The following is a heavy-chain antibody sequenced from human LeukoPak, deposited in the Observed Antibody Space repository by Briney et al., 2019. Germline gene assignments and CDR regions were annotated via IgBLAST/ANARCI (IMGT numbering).Heavy chain of an antibody. V-gene: IGHV4-59*02. D-gene: IGHD3-22*01. Sequence: SETLSLTCTVSGGSVSSYYWSWIRQPPGKGLEWIRCIYYSGSTNYNPSLKSRVTISVDTSKNQFSLKLSSVTAADTAVYYCARSISSGYAIFDYWGQGTLVTVSS. CDR3: ARSISSGYAIFDY. CDR2: IYYSGST. J-gene: IGHJ4*02. CDR1: GGSVSSYY.